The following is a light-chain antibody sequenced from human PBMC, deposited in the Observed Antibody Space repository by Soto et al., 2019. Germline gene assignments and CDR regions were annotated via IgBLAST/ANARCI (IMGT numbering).Light chain of an antibody. V-gene: IGLV2-11*01. CDR2: DVT. Sequence: QSALTQPRSVSGSPGQSVTISCTGTSSDVGAYDFVSWYQQHPGKAPQLMIYDVTKRPSGVPDRFSGFKSGNTASLTISGLQAEDEADYYCCSYAGSSSAMFGGGTQLTVL. CDR1: SSDVGAYDF. CDR3: CSYAGSSSAM. J-gene: IGLJ3*02.